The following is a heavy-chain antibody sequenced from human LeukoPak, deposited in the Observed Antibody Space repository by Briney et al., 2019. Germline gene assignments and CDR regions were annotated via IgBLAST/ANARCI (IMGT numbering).Heavy chain of an antibody. CDR1: GGSFSGYY. D-gene: IGHD5-12*01. J-gene: IGHJ4*02. CDR3: AREVESGYAET. V-gene: IGHV4-34*01. CDR2: INHSGST. Sequence: SETLSLTCAVYGGSFSGYYWSWIRQPPGKGLEWIGEINHSGSTNYNPSLKSRVTISVDKSKNQFSLKLSSVTAADTAVYYCAREVESGYAETWGQGTLVTVSS.